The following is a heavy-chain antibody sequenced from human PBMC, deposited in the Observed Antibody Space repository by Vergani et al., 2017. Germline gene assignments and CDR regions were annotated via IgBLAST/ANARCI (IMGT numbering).Heavy chain of an antibody. CDR3: ARGMGSGWYEGGAFDI. Sequence: QVQLQESGPGLVKPSETLSLTCTVSGGSISSYYWSWIRQPAGKGLEWIGRIYTSGSTNYNPSLKSRITMSVDTSKNQFSLKLSSVTAADAAVYYCARGMGSGWYEGGAFDIWGQGTMVTVSS. CDR1: GGSISSYY. V-gene: IGHV4-4*07. J-gene: IGHJ3*02. CDR2: IYTSGST. D-gene: IGHD6-19*01.